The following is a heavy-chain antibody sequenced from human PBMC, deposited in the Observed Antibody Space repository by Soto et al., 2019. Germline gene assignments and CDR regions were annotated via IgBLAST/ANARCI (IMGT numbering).Heavy chain of an antibody. D-gene: IGHD3-3*01. CDR2: ISSSSSYI. Sequence: PGGSLRLSCAASGFTFSSYSMNWVRQAPGKGLEWVSSISSSSSYIYYADSVKGRFTFSRDNAKNSLYLQMNSLRAEDTAVYYCASFFWSGYLDAFDIWGQGTMVTVSS. V-gene: IGHV3-21*01. CDR3: ASFFWSGYLDAFDI. J-gene: IGHJ3*02. CDR1: GFTFSSYS.